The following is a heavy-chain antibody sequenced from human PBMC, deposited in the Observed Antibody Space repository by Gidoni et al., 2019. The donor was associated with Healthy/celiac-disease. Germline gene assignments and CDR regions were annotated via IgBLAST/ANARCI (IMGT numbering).Heavy chain of an antibody. CDR1: GYTLTELS. CDR2: FDPEDGET. J-gene: IGHJ4*02. Sequence: QVQLVQSGAEVKKPGASVKVSCKVAGYTLTELSMHWVRQAPGKGLEWMGGFDPEDGETIYAQKFQGRVTMTEDTSTDTAYMELSSLRSEDTAVYYCATPGQYSSSWASLRTFDYWGQGTLVTVSS. D-gene: IGHD6-13*01. CDR3: ATPGQYSSSWASLRTFDY. V-gene: IGHV1-24*01.